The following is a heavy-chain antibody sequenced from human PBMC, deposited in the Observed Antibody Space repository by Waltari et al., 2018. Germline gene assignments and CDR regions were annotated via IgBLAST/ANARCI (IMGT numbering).Heavy chain of an antibody. CDR1: GGTISTYY. CDR2: IYYTGSS. D-gene: IGHD3-22*01. J-gene: IGHJ4*02. CDR3: ARRGDSSGYYVFDS. V-gene: IGHV4-59*01. Sequence: QVQLQESGPGLVKPSETLSLTCTVSGGTISTYYWSWTMQPPGKGLEWIGYIYYTGSSNYNPSLRGRVTISLDTSKNQFSLTLSSVTAADTAVYYCARRGDSSGYYVFDSWGQGTLVTVSS.